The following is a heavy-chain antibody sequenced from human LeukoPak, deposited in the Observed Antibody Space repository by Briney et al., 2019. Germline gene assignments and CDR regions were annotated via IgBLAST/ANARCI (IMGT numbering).Heavy chain of an antibody. CDR3: ARGVLRYFDWPNPPRFDY. V-gene: IGHV4-30-4*08. Sequence: PSETPSLTCTVSGGSISSGDYYWSWIRQPPGKGLEWIGYIYYSGSTYYNPSLKSRVTISVDTSKNQFSLKLSSVTAADTAVYYCARGVLRYFDWPNPPRFDYWGQGTLVTVSS. D-gene: IGHD3-9*01. J-gene: IGHJ4*02. CDR1: GGSISSGDYY. CDR2: IYYSGST.